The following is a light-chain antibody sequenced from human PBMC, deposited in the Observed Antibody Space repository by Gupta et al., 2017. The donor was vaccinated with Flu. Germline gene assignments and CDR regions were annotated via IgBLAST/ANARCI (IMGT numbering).Light chain of an antibody. Sequence: SSVLPPTPSVSVAPGQPAKLTCGGDDVGSKSVRWYQHKPVHAPMLFVYDDSARAAEIPERFSGSKYGITAILTSSRVEAGDEADYSCQLRHTSSDHSVFGHGTKFTVL. V-gene: IGLV3-21*02. CDR2: DDS. CDR1: DVGSKS. J-gene: IGLJ1*01. CDR3: QLRHTSSDHSV.